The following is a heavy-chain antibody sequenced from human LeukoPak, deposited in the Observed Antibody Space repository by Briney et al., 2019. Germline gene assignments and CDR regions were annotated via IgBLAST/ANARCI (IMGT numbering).Heavy chain of an antibody. CDR2: IYSGGST. D-gene: IGHD5-18*01. CDR3: ASNTAMVSYYGMDV. CDR1: GFTVSSNY. Sequence: PGGSLRLSCAASGFTVSSNYMSWVRQAPGKGLEWVSVIYSGGSTYYADSVKGRFTISRDNSKNTLYLQMNSLRAEDTAVYYCASNTAMVSYYGMDVWGQGTTVTVSS. V-gene: IGHV3-66*01. J-gene: IGHJ6*02.